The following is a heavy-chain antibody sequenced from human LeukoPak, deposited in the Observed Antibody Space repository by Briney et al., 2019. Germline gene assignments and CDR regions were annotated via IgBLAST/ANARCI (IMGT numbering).Heavy chain of an antibody. V-gene: IGHV3-66*02. D-gene: IGHD6-13*01. CDR3: ARGPHSIVASGGGFDY. CDR1: GFTVSSNY. Sequence: VGSLRLSCAASGFTVSSNYMSWVRQAPGKGLEWASAIYSGGSTYYADSVKGRFTISRDNSTNTLYLQMNSLRAEDTAVYYCARGPHSIVASGGGFDYWGQGALVTVSS. CDR2: IYSGGST. J-gene: IGHJ4*02.